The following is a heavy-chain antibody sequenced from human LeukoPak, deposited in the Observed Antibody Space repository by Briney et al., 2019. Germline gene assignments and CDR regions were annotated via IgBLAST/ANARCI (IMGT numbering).Heavy chain of an antibody. D-gene: IGHD1-26*01. V-gene: IGHV3-7*01. CDR3: ARLSGSYRGGVNAFDI. J-gene: IGHJ3*02. CDR2: IKQDGSEK. Sequence: GGSLRLSCAASGFTFSSYWMSWVRQAPGKGLEWVANIKQDGSEKYYVDSVKGRFTISRDNAKNSLYLQMNSLRAEDTAVYYCARLSGSYRGGVNAFDIWGQGTMVTVSS. CDR1: GFTFSSYW.